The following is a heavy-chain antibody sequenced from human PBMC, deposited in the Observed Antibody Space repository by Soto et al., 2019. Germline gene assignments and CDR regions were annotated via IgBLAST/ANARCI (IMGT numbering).Heavy chain of an antibody. J-gene: IGHJ5*02. CDR1: GDSVSSGSYY. CDR2: IYYSGST. CDR3: ARDLGSTERWFDP. V-gene: IGHV4-61*01. Sequence: SEPLSLTCTVSGDSVSSGSYYWSWIRQPPGKGLEWIGYIYYSGSTNYNPSLKSRVTISVDTSKTQFSLKLSSVTAADTAVYYRARDLGSTERWFDPWGQGTRVTFSS.